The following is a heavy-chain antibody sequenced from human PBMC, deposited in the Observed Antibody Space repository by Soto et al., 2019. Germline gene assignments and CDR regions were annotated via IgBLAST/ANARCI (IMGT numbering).Heavy chain of an antibody. Sequence: EVQLLESGGGLEQPGGSLRLSCAASGFTFSSYAMSWVRQAPGKGLEWVSAISGSGYSTYYADSVKGRFTISRDNSKNTLYLQMNSLRAEDTAVYYCATTREISSGYPPGGDYGMDVWGQGTTVTVSS. CDR3: ATTREISSGYPPGGDYGMDV. CDR2: ISGSGYST. D-gene: IGHD3-22*01. V-gene: IGHV3-23*01. J-gene: IGHJ6*02. CDR1: GFTFSSYA.